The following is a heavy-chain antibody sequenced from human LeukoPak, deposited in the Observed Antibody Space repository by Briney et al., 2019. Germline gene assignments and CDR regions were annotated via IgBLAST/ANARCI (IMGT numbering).Heavy chain of an antibody. CDR1: GFTFSIYC. V-gene: IGHV3-74*01. Sequence: TGGSLRLSCAASGFTFSIYCMDCVRQAPGKGLVCVSRINSESDTSYADSVKGRFTIPRDNAKNTLYLQMNSLRAEDTAVYYCARAMVVRGVIIDYWGQGTLVTVSS. CDR3: ARAMVVRGVIIDY. CDR2: INSESDT. J-gene: IGHJ4*02. D-gene: IGHD3-10*01.